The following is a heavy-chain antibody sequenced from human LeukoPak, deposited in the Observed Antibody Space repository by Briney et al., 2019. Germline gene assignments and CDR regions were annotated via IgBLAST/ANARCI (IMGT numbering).Heavy chain of an antibody. CDR2: ISYDGGNT. Sequence: GGSLRLSCAASGFTFSSYAMHWVRQAPGKGLEWVAVISYDGGNTYYADSVKGRFTIPRDNSKNTLYLQLNSLRAEDTAVYYCARDSTYYYGSGSSGPHYFDYWGQGTLVTVSS. V-gene: IGHV3-30*01. J-gene: IGHJ4*02. CDR3: ARDSTYYYGSGSSGPHYFDY. D-gene: IGHD3-10*01. CDR1: GFTFSSYA.